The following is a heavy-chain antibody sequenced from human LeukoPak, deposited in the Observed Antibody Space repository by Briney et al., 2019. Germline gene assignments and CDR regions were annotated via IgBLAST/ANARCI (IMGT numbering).Heavy chain of an antibody. CDR1: GFTFRNYW. J-gene: IGHJ4*02. D-gene: IGHD6-19*01. CDR2: IKQDGSDS. CDR3: VRNLAVAGTCFDS. V-gene: IGHV3-7*03. Sequence: GGSLRLSCAAPGFTFRNYWVSWVRQAPGTGLEWVANIKQDGSDSNYVTSVRGRFTISRDNAESSLYLQMNSLRVEDTAVYYCVRNLAVAGTCFDSWGQGTLVTVSS.